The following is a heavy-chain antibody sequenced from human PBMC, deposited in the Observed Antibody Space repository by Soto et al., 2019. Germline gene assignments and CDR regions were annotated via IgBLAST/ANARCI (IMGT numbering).Heavy chain of an antibody. CDR3: ARRRYYDSSGYYNYFDY. Sequence: EVQLVQSGAEVKKPGESLKISCKGSGYSFTSYWIGWVRQMPGKGLEWMGIIYPGDSDTRYSPSFQGQVTISADKSISTAYLQWSSLKASDTAMYYCARRRYYDSSGYYNYFDYWGQGTLVTVSS. CDR2: IYPGDSDT. D-gene: IGHD3-22*01. J-gene: IGHJ4*02. CDR1: GYSFTSYW. V-gene: IGHV5-51*01.